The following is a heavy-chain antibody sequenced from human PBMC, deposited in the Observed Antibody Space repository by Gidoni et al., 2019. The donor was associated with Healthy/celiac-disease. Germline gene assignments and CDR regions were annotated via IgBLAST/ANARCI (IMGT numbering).Heavy chain of an antibody. CDR2: IWYDGNNK. J-gene: IGHJ3*02. Sequence: QVQLVESGGGVDQRGRSLTLSCAASGLTFSSCAIHWVRQAPGNGLEGVAVIWYDGNNKFYADSVKGRFTISRDNSMNTVYLQMNSLRAGDTAVYYCARAQINYHGSGRDAFDIWGRGTMVTVSS. D-gene: IGHD3-10*01. CDR3: ARAQINYHGSGRDAFDI. CDR1: GLTFSSCA. V-gene: IGHV3-33*01.